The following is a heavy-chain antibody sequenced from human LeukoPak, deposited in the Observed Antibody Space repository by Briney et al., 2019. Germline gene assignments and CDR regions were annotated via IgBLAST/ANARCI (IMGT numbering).Heavy chain of an antibody. CDR1: DFMFISFG. CDR3: ARGGSAYPYYFDL. CDR2: ITSGGENL. J-gene: IGHJ4*02. Sequence: GGSLRLSCAASDFMFISFGMNWVRQAPGKGPEWVSSITSGGENLFYSDSLRGRSTISRDNAKKSLYLLMSSLRADDTAIYYCARGGSAYPYYFDLWGQGTPVSVSS. D-gene: IGHD2-15*01. V-gene: IGHV3-21*04.